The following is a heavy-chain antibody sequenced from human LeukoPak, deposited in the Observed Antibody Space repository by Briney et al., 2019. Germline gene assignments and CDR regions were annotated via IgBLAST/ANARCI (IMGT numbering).Heavy chain of an antibody. J-gene: IGHJ4*02. V-gene: IGHV4-59*12. Sequence: SETLSLTCTVSGGSINNYFWSWFRQSPGKGLEWIAYIYYSGRTKYNPSLQSRVTISVDRSKNQFSLKLSSVTAADTAVYYCARLTPNPDQGEIDYWGQGTLVTVSS. CDR3: ARLTPNPDQGEIDY. D-gene: IGHD1-26*01. CDR2: IYYSGRT. CDR1: GGSINNYF.